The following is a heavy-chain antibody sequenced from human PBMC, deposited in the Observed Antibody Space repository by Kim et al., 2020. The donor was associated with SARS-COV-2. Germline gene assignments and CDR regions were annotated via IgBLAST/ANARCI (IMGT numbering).Heavy chain of an antibody. CDR1: GFTFSNCG. D-gene: IGHD5-12*01. CDR3: ARDLSGHDFYVHYGLRL. J-gene: IGHJ6*02. V-gene: IGHV3-33*05. Sequence: GGSLRLSCAASGFTFSNCGMQWVRQAPGKGLEWVAVISYDGGNKYYGDSVKGRFSISRDNSKNTLFLQMNSLRAEDTAVYYCARDLSGHDFYVHYGLRLWGQGTRVTVFS. CDR2: ISYDGGNK.